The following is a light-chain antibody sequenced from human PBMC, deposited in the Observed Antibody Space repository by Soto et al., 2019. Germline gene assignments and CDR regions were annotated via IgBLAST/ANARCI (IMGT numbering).Light chain of an antibody. CDR2: WAS. J-gene: IGKJ5*01. CDR1: QGILHSPNNKDA. V-gene: IGKV4-1*01. CDR3: QQYYSTPIT. Sequence: DIVMTQSPDSLAVSLGERATINCKSSQGILHSPNNKDALTWYQQKPGQPPKLLINWASTRESGVPDRFSGSGSGTDFTLTISSLQAEDVAVYYCQQYYSTPITFGQGTRLEIK.